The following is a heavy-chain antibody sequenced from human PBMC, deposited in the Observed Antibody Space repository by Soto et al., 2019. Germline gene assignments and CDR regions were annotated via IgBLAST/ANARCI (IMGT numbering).Heavy chain of an antibody. CDR1: GGSISSSSYY. J-gene: IGHJ3*02. V-gene: IGHV4-39*01. CDR3: ADYGDYGSAFDI. D-gene: IGHD4-17*01. Sequence: ETLSLTCTVSGGSISSSSYYWGWIRQPPGKGLEWIGSIYYSGSTYYNPSLKSRVTISVDTSKNQFSLKLSSVTAADTAVYYCADYGDYGSAFDIWGQGTMVTVSS. CDR2: IYYSGST.